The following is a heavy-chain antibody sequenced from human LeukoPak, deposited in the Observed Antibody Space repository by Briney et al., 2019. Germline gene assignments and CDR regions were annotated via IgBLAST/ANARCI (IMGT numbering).Heavy chain of an antibody. CDR2: IRYDGSNK. J-gene: IGHJ4*02. CDR1: GFTFSSYG. Sequence: AGGSLRLSCAASGFTFSSYGMHWVRQAPGKGLEWVAFIRYDGSNKYYADSVKGRFTISRDNSKNTLYLQMNSLRAEDTAVYYCAGALTMIARFDYWGQGTLVTVPS. CDR3: AGALTMIARFDY. V-gene: IGHV3-30*02. D-gene: IGHD3-22*01.